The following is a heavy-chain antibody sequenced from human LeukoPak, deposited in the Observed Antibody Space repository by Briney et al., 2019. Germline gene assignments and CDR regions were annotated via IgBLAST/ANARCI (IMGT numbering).Heavy chain of an antibody. CDR2: IKQGGSEK. D-gene: IGHD3-22*01. J-gene: IGHJ4*02. Sequence: GGSLRLSCAASGFTFSSYWMSWVRQAPAKGLEWVANIKQGGSEKYYVDSVKGRFTISRDNAKNSLYLQMNSLRAEDTAAYYCARELGYYDSSGYDYWGQGTLVTVSS. CDR3: ARELGYYDSSGYDY. CDR1: GFTFSSYW. V-gene: IGHV3-7*01.